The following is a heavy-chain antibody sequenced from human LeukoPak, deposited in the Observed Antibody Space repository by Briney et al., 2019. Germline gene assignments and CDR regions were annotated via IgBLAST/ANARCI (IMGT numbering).Heavy chain of an antibody. V-gene: IGHV1-2*02. CDR1: GYTFTGYY. D-gene: IGHD3-9*01. CDR2: INPNSGGT. J-gene: IGHJ5*02. Sequence: GASVKVSCKASGYTFTGYYMHWVRHAPGQGLEWMGWINPNSGGTNYAQKFQGRVTMTRDTSISTAYMELSRLRSDDTAVYYCARDANYDILTGPDLNWFDPWGQGTLVTVSS. CDR3: ARDANYDILTGPDLNWFDP.